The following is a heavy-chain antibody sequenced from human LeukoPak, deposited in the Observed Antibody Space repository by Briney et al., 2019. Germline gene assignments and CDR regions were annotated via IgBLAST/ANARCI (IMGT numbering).Heavy chain of an antibody. CDR3: ARRGGVLLWFGEPPGAFDI. Sequence: GGSLRLSCAASGFTFSSYWMSWVRQAPGKGLEWVANIKQDGSEKYYVDSVKGRFTISRDNAKNSLYLQMNSLRAEDTAVYYCARRGGVLLWFGEPPGAFDIWGQGTMVTVSS. D-gene: IGHD3-10*01. CDR2: IKQDGSEK. J-gene: IGHJ3*02. V-gene: IGHV3-7*01. CDR1: GFTFSSYW.